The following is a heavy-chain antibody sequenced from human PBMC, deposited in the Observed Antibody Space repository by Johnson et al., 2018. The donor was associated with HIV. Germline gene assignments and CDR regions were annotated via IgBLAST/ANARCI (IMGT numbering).Heavy chain of an antibody. Sequence: VQLLESGGGLVQPGRSLRLSCAASGFTFDDYAMHWVRQAPGKGLEWVSGISWNSGSIGYADSVKGRFTISRDNAKNTLYLQMNSLRAEDTAVYYCAKEVTPGAFTMIEVVGAFDIWGQGTMVTVSS. D-gene: IGHD3-22*01. CDR3: AKEVTPGAFTMIEVVGAFDI. V-gene: IGHV3-9*01. J-gene: IGHJ3*02. CDR1: GFTFDDYA. CDR2: ISWNSGSI.